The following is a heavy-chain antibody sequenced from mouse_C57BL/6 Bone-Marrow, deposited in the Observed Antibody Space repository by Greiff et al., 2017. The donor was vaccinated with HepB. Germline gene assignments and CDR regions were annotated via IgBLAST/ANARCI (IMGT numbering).Heavy chain of an antibody. CDR3: ARDRFDYYVDD. V-gene: IGHV5-6*02. D-gene: IGHD2-14*01. CDR1: GFTFSTSG. Sequence: DVKLVESGGDLVKPGGSLKLSCVASGFTFSTSGMSWVRQTPDKRLEWVATINTGGTYTYYLDSVKGRFTISKDTARSTLFLQMSSLKSEDTGIYYCARDRFDYYVDDWGKGTTLTVSS. CDR2: INTGGTYT. J-gene: IGHJ2*01.